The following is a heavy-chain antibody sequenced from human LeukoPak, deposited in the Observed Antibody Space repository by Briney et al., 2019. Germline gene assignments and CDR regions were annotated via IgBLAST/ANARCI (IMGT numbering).Heavy chain of an antibody. CDR1: GYTFTGYY. Sequence: ASVKVSCKASGYTFTGYYMHWVRQAPGQGLEWMGWINPNSGGTNYAQKFQGRVTMTRDTSISTAYMELSRLRSDDTAVYYCARVEWLPPYYYGMDVWGQGTTVTVSS. CDR2: INPNSGGT. CDR3: ARVEWLPPYYYGMDV. D-gene: IGHD3-3*01. V-gene: IGHV1-2*02. J-gene: IGHJ6*02.